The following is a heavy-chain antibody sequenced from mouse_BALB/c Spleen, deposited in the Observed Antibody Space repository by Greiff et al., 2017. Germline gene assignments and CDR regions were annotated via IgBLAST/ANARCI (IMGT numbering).Heavy chain of an antibody. CDR3: ARGRGNTWFAY. V-gene: IGHV1S137*01. Sequence: QVQLQQSGAELVRPGVSVKISCKGSGYTFTDYAMHWVKQSHAKSLEWIGVISTYYGDASYNQKFKGKATMTVDKSSSTAYMELARLTSEDSAIYYCARGRGNTWFAYWGQGTLVTVSA. J-gene: IGHJ3*01. D-gene: IGHD2-1*01. CDR2: ISTYYGDA. CDR1: GYTFTDYA.